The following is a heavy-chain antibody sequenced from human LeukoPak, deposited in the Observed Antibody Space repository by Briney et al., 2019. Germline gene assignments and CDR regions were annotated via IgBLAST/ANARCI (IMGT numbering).Heavy chain of an antibody. V-gene: IGHV1-8*01. CDR3: ARGLGSSTSCSEGCP. D-gene: IGHD2-2*01. Sequence: ASVKVSCKASGYTFTSYDINWVRQATGQGLEWMGWMNPNSGNTGYAQKFQGRVTMTRNTSISTAYMELSSLRSEDTVVYYCARGLGSSTSCSEGCPWGQGTLVTVSS. CDR2: MNPNSGNT. CDR1: GYTFTSYD. J-gene: IGHJ5*02.